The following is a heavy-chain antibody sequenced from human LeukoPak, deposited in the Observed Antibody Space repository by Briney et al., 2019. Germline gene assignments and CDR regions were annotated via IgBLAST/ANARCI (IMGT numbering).Heavy chain of an antibody. CDR3: ARHRVYYYYMDV. D-gene: IGHD3-10*01. V-gene: IGHV4-39*07. J-gene: IGHJ6*03. CDR1: GGSISSSSYY. Sequence: SETLSLTCTVSGGSISSSSYYWDWIRQPPGKGLEWIGSIYYSGSTYYNPSLKSRVTISVDTSKNQFSLKLSSVTAADTAVYYCARHRVYYYYMDVWGKGTTVTISS. CDR2: IYYSGST.